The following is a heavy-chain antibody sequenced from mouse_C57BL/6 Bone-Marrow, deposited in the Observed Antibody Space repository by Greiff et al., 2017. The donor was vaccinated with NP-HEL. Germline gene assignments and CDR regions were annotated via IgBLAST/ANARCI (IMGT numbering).Heavy chain of an antibody. Sequence: QVQLQQPGAELVKPGASVKMSCKASGYTFTSYWITWVKQRPGQGLEWIGDIYPGSGSTNYNEKFKSKATLTVDTSSSTAYMQLSSLTSEDSSVYYCARLDYYGSPFAYWGQGTLVTVSA. CDR3: ARLDYYGSPFAY. CDR1: GYTFTSYW. D-gene: IGHD1-1*01. J-gene: IGHJ3*01. V-gene: IGHV1-55*01. CDR2: IYPGSGST.